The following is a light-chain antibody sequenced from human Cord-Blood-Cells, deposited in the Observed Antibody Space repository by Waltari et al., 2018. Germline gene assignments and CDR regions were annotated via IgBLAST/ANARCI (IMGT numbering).Light chain of an antibody. CDR1: QSVLYSSNNKNY. CDR2: WAS. J-gene: IGKJ1*01. CDR3: QQYYSTPWT. Sequence: DIVMTQSPASLAVSLGERATINCNSGQSVLYSSNNKNYLAWYQQKPGQPPKLLIYWASTRESGVPDRFSGSGSGTDFTLTISSLQAEDVAVYYCQQYYSTPWTFGQGTKVEIK. V-gene: IGKV4-1*01.